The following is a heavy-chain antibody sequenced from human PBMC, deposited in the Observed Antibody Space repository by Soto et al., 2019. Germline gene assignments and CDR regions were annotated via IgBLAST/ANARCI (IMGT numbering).Heavy chain of an antibody. J-gene: IGHJ3*02. V-gene: IGHV5-10-1*01. Sequence: GESLKISCKGSGYNFGGNWIRWVRQIPGKGLEWMGRIDPSDSYSNYSPSFQGHVTISVDKSISTAYLQWSSLKASDTAIYYCARRNNAVVSNMGGAFDIWGQGTMVNVSS. CDR3: ARRNNAVVSNMGGAFDI. D-gene: IGHD4-4*01. CDR1: GYNFGGNW. CDR2: IDPSDSYS.